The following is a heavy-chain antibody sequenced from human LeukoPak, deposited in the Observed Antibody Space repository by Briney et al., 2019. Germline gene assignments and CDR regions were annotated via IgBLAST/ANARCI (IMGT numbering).Heavy chain of an antibody. CDR3: AELGITMIGGV. Sequence: GGSLRLSCSASGFTFSNHNMNWVRQAPGKGLEWVSYISSSGSTIYYADSVKGRFTISRDNAKNSLYLQMNSLRAEDTAVYYCAELGITMIGGVWGKGTTVTISS. CDR2: ISSSGSTI. D-gene: IGHD3-10*02. J-gene: IGHJ6*04. CDR1: GFTFSNHN. V-gene: IGHV3-48*04.